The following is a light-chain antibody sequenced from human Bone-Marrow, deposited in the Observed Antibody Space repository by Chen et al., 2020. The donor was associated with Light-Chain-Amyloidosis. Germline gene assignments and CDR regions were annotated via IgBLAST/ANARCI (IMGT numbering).Light chain of an antibody. Sequence: QPVLTQPPSVSGAPGQRVTISCTGSSSNIGAGYDVHWYQQLPGTAPKLLVYSNSHRPSGIPDRFSGSKSGTSASLAITGLRAEDEADYYCQSYDSSLGGSRVFGGGTKLTVL. CDR1: SSNIGAGYD. V-gene: IGLV1-40*01. J-gene: IGLJ3*02. CDR3: QSYDSSLGGSRV. CDR2: SNS.